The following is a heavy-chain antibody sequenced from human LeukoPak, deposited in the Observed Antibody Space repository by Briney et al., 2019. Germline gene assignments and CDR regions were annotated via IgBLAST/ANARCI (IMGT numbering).Heavy chain of an antibody. D-gene: IGHD3-22*01. V-gene: IGHV4-39*01. J-gene: IGHJ4*02. CDR2: IYYSGST. CDR1: GGSISSSSYY. Sequence: SETLSLTCTVSGGSISSSSYYWGWIRQPPGKGLEWIRSIYYSGSTYYNPSLKSRVTISVDTSKNQFSLKLSSVTAADTALYYCASYRDSSGYYYVLYFDYWGQGTLVTVSS. CDR3: ASYRDSSGYYYVLYFDY.